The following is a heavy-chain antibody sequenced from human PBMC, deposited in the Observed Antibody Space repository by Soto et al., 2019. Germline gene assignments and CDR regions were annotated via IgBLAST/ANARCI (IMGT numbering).Heavy chain of an antibody. D-gene: IGHD3-3*01. CDR2: IYYSGST. Sequence: SETLSLTCTVSGDSISSSSYYWGWIRQPPGKGLEWIASIYYSGSTYYNPSLKSPVTISVDTSKNQFSLKLSSVTAADTAVYYCARRFSLEWSGWFDPWGQGTLVTVSS. CDR1: GDSISSSSYY. V-gene: IGHV4-39*01. J-gene: IGHJ5*02. CDR3: ARRFSLEWSGWFDP.